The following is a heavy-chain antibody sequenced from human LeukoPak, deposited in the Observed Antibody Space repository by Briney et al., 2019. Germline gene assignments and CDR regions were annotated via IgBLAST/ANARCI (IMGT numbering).Heavy chain of an antibody. CDR3: AREPLIYVSLTGYYLGYYVVY. CDR1: GFTFSSYS. CDR2: ISSCSSYI. Sequence: GGSLRLCCAASGFTFSSYSMNWVGQGPGKGLEWVSSISSCSSYIYYADSVKGRFTISRDNAKNSLYLQMNSLRAEDTAVYYCAREPLIYVSLTGYYLGYYVVYWGQGTLVTVSS. V-gene: IGHV3-21*01. J-gene: IGHJ4*02. D-gene: IGHD3-9*01.